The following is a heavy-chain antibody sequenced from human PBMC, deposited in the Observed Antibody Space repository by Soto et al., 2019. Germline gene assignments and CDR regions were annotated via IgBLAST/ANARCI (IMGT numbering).Heavy chain of an antibody. CDR1: GFIFSSSS. J-gene: IGHJ4*02. CDR3: ARGVGGLAALAY. CDR2: ISGSSSAT. D-gene: IGHD2-15*01. Sequence: GGSLRLSCAASGFIFSSSSMNWVRQAPGKGLEWTSYISGSSSATYYADSVKGRFTISRDNAKNTLYLQMNSLRAEDTAVYYYARGVGGLAALAYWGQGTLVTVSS. V-gene: IGHV3-48*04.